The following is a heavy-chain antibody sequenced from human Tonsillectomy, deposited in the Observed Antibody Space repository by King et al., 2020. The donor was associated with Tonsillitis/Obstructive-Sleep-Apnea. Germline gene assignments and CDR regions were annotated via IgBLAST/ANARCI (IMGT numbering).Heavy chain of an antibody. CDR3: ARDTGDWLGGSCYAPYYYYYSMDV. D-gene: IGHD2-15*01. CDR1: GGTFSSYA. Sequence: QLVQSGAEVKKPGSSVKVSCKASGGTFSSYAISWVRQAPGQGLEWMGRIIPILGIANYAQKFQGRVTITADKSTSTAYMELSSLRSEDTAVYYCARDTGDWLGGSCYAPYYYYYSMDVWGDGDTGTVSS. CDR2: IIPILGIA. J-gene: IGHJ6*03. V-gene: IGHV1-69*09.